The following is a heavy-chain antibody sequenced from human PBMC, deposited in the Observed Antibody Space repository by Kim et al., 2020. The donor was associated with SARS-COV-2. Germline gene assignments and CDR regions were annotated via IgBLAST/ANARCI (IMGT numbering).Heavy chain of an antibody. D-gene: IGHD2-21*01. Sequence: SETLSLTCTVSGASVSSDRYYWAWIRQPPGRGLEWIGNIYYSGLSSYNPALKSRVTISVDTSKNHFSLGLNSVIAADTAVYYCATMAYPLGSDRYSYSLFDFWGLGSLVIVSS. CDR3: ATMAYPLGSDRYSYSLFDF. J-gene: IGHJ4*02. CDR2: IYYSGLS. CDR1: GASVSSDRYY. V-gene: IGHV4-39*02.